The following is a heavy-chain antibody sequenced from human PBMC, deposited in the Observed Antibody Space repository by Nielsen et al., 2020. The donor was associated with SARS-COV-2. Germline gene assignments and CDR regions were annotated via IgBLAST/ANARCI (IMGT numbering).Heavy chain of an antibody. CDR3: ARDDPSTIFGVVISYYGMDV. D-gene: IGHD3-3*01. V-gene: IGHV3-7*05. Sequence: GESLKISCAASGFTFSSYGMHWVRQAPGKGLEWVANIKQDGSEKYYVDSVKGRFTISRDNAKNSLYLQMNSLRAEDTAVYYCARDDPSTIFGVVISYYGMDVWGQGTTVTVSS. CDR2: IKQDGSEK. J-gene: IGHJ6*02. CDR1: GFTFSSYG.